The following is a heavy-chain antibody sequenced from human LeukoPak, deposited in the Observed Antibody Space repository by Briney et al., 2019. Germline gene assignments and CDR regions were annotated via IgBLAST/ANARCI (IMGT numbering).Heavy chain of an antibody. CDR3: ARAYSYGLSGAFDI. J-gene: IGHJ3*02. CDR2: IYHSGST. V-gene: IGHV4-30-2*01. CDR1: GGSISSGGYY. Sequence: SQTLSLTCTVSGGSISSGGYYWSWIRQPPGKGLEWIGYIYHSGSTYYNPSLKSRVTISVDRSKNQFSLKLSSVTAADTAVYYCARAYSYGLSGAFDIWGQGTMVTVSS. D-gene: IGHD5-18*01.